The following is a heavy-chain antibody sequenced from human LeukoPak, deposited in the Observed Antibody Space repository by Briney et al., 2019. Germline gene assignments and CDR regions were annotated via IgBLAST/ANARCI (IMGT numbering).Heavy chain of an antibody. Sequence: PGGSLRLSCAASGFTVSSNYMSWVRQAPGKGLEWVSVIYSGGSTYYADSVKGRFTISRDNSKNTLYLQMNSLRAEDTAVYYCARGWEYSSSWYGVAFDIWGQGTMVTVSS. CDR2: IYSGGST. D-gene: IGHD6-13*01. CDR3: ARGWEYSSSWYGVAFDI. V-gene: IGHV3-66*01. CDR1: GFTVSSNY. J-gene: IGHJ3*02.